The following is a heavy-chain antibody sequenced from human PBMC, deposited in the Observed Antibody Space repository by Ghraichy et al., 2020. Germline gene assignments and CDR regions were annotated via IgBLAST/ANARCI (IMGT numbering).Heavy chain of an antibody. V-gene: IGHV1-2*02. D-gene: IGHD7-27*01. J-gene: IGHJ6*02. CDR3: ARLGMDV. CDR1: GYTFTGYT. CDR2: INPNSGGT. Sequence: ASVKVSCKASGYTFTGYTMHWVRHAPGQGLEWMGCINPNSGGTNYAQKFEGRVTMTRDTSISTVYMELIRLTSEDTAVSYCARLGMDVWGQGTTVTVSS.